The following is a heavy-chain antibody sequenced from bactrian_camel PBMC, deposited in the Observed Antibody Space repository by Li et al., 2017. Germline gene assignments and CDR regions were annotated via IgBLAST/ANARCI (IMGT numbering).Heavy chain of an antibody. J-gene: IGHJ4*01. CDR3: AAHCRPETY. Sequence: QVQLVESGGGLVQPGGSLRLSCAASGFTFSTAWMHWVRQAPGKGLEWVSRVTDGSNYTTYADFARGRFTISRDNAKNTVYLQMNSLNDDTAVYYCAAHCRPETYWGRGTQVTVS. CDR1: GFTFSTAW. CDR2: VTDGSNYT. D-gene: IGHD7*01. V-gene: IGHV3S1*01.